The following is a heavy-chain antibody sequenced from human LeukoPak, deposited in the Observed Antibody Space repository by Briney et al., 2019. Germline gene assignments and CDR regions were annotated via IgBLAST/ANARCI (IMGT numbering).Heavy chain of an antibody. V-gene: IGHV3-21*01. J-gene: IGHJ4*02. CDR3: ARGVGGWPPLYSDY. CDR1: GFTFSTYS. D-gene: IGHD6-19*01. CDR2: ISSSSGYI. Sequence: PGGSLRLSCAASGFTFSTYSMNWVRQAPGKGLEWVSSISSSSGYIYYADSVKGRFTISRDNAKNSLYLQMNSLRAEDTAVYYCARGVGGWPPLYSDYWGQGTLVTVSS.